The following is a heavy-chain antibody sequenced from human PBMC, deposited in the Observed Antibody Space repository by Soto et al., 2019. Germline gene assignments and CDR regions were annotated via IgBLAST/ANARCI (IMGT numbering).Heavy chain of an antibody. Sequence: QVQLQESGPGLVKPSQTLSLTCTVSGGSISSGGYYWSWIRQHPGKGLEWIGYIYYSGSTYYNPSLKSRVTISVDTSKNQCSLKLSSVTAAETAVYYCARGSRDGDVALGCFDYWGQGTLVTVSS. CDR3: ARGSRDGDVALGCFDY. CDR2: IYYSGST. J-gene: IGHJ4*02. CDR1: GGSISSGGYY. V-gene: IGHV4-31*03. D-gene: IGHD4-17*01.